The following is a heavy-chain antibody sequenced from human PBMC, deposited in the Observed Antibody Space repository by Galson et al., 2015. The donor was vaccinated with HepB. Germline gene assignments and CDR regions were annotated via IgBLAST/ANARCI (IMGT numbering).Heavy chain of an antibody. CDR1: GFTFRGYA. CDR3: ARDLFAGLVGDTFDV. V-gene: IGHV3-23*01. D-gene: IGHD3-16*01. J-gene: IGHJ3*01. CDR2: ISGGGDIT. Sequence: SLRLSCAASGFTFRGYAMSWVRQVPGKGLEWVSVISGGGDITVYADAVKGRFTISRDNSRDALFLQMSSLRVDDTAVYYCARDLFAGLVGDTFDVWGHGTTVAVSS.